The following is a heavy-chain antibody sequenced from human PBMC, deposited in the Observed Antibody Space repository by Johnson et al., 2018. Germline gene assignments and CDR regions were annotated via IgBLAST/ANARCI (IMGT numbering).Heavy chain of an antibody. CDR1: GFTFDDYA. D-gene: IGHD2-8*01. CDR3: AKDRGGHCTNGVCYKFDY. J-gene: IGHJ4*02. Sequence: VQLVQSGGGLVKPGRSLRLSCAASGFTFDDYAMHWVRQAPGKGLEWVSGISRNSNSIGYAASVKGRFTISRDNAKNSLYLEMNSLRVEDTALYYCAKDRGGHCTNGVCYKFDYWGQGTLVTVSS. V-gene: IGHV3-9*01. CDR2: ISRNSNSI.